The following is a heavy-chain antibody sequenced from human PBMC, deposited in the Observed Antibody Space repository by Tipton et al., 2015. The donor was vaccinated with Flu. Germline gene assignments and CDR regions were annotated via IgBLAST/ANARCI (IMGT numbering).Heavy chain of an antibody. CDR3: ARRDYSNYVSDPKSWFDP. V-gene: IGHV4-38-2*01. D-gene: IGHD4-11*01. Sequence: TLSLTCAVSGDSISSDYHWGWVRQFPGKGLEWIGTVSRSGSTIYNPSLSSRVTISIDRSKNQFPLNLKSVTAADMAVYYCARRDYSNYVSDPKSWFDPWGQGTLVAVSS. J-gene: IGHJ5*02. CDR1: GDSISSDYH. CDR2: VSRSGST.